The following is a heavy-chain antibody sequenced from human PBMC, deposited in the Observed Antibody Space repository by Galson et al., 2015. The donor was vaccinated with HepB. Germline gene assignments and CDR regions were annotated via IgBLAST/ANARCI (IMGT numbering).Heavy chain of an antibody. J-gene: IGHJ4*02. Sequence: LSLTCTVSGDSISSYYWSWIRQSPGKGLEWIGYIYNSGNTKYNPSLQSRVTISLDTSKNQFSLKLSSVTAADTAVYYCARQKGIRIPFDYWAREPWSPSPQ. D-gene: IGHD6-13*01. CDR1: GDSISSYY. CDR3: ARQKGIRIPFDY. CDR2: IYNSGNT. V-gene: IGHV4-59*08.